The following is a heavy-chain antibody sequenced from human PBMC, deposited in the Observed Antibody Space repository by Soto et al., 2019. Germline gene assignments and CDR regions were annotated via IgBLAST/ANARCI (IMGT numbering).Heavy chain of an antibody. J-gene: IGHJ4*02. D-gene: IGHD3-3*01. CDR1: GFTFSSYA. Sequence: GGSLRLSCAASGFTFSSYAMSWVRQAPGKGLEWVSAISGSGGSTYYADSVKGRFTISRDNSKNTLYLQMNSLRAEDTAVYYCAKDHGYDFWSGYYTDFDYWGQGTLVTVSS. V-gene: IGHV3-23*01. CDR3: AKDHGYDFWSGYYTDFDY. CDR2: ISGSGGST.